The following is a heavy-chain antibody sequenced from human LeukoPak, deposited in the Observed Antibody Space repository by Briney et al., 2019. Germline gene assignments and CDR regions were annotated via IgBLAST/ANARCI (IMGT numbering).Heavy chain of an antibody. CDR3: ARDSGGYVPDY. V-gene: IGHV1-18*01. D-gene: IGHD6-25*01. J-gene: IGHJ4*02. CDR1: GYTFTSFG. CDR2: ISAYDGKT. Sequence: PGASVKVSCKASGYTFTSFGISWVRQAPGQGPEWMGWISAYDGKTNYAQKLEDRLNMTTDTSTSTAYMDLRSLRSDDTPVYYCARDSGGYVPDYWGQGTLVTVSS.